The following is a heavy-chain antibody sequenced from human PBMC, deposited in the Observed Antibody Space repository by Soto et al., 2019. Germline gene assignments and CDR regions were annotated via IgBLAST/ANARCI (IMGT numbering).Heavy chain of an antibody. CDR1: GFTFRSYV. CDR2: ISYDGNNK. CDR3: ARAGCDGGSCYTLVGLRYGMDV. Sequence: QVQLVESGGGVVQPGRSLRLSCVASGFTFRSYVMYWVRQAPGKGLEWVAVISYDGNNKYYADSVKGRFTISRDNSKNTLYLQMNSLGAEDTAVYYCARAGCDGGSCYTLVGLRYGMDVWGQGTTVTVSS. V-gene: IGHV3-30-3*01. D-gene: IGHD2-15*01. J-gene: IGHJ6*02.